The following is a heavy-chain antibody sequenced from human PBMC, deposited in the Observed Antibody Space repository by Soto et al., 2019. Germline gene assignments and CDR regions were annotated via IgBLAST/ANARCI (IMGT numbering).Heavy chain of an antibody. V-gene: IGHV1-69*01. CDR1: GGSLSNYV. Sequence: QVQLVQSGAEVKKPGSSVKVSCKASGGSLSNYVITWVRQAPGQGLEYMGGIIPLAGTGNYAQKFQGRVTITADESTSTAYLELRSLRSEATAVYYCAREGFSGSYSPNWGQGTLVTVSS. D-gene: IGHD1-26*01. J-gene: IGHJ4*02. CDR2: IIPLAGTG. CDR3: AREGFSGSYSPN.